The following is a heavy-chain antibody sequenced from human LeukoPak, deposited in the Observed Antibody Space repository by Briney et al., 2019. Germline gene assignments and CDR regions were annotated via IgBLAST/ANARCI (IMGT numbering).Heavy chain of an antibody. V-gene: IGHV1-18*01. Sequence: ASVKVSCKASGYTFTSYGISWVRQAPGQGLEWMGWISAYNGNTNYAQKLQGRVTMTTDTSTSTAYMELRSLRSDDTAVYYCARDLASFASHSQAFGYWGQGTLVTVSS. CDR2: ISAYNGNT. CDR1: GYTFTSYG. CDR3: ARDLASFASHSQAFGY. J-gene: IGHJ4*02. D-gene: IGHD2-15*01.